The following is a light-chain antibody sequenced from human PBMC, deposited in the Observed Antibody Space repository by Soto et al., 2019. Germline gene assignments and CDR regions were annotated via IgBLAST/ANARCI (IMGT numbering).Light chain of an antibody. CDR2: DAT. V-gene: IGKV3-11*01. CDR3: QQRTNWLT. J-gene: IGKJ4*01. Sequence: EIVLTQSPATLSLSPGERATLSCRASQSVTWYLAWYQQKPGQAPRLLIYDATNRATGIPARFSGSGSGTDFTLTISSREPEDFAVYYCQQRTNWLTFGGGTRVEI. CDR1: QSVTWY.